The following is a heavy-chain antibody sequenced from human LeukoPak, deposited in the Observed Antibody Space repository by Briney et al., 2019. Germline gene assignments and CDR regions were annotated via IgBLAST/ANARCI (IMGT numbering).Heavy chain of an antibody. Sequence: GGSLRLSCAASGFTFSSYSMNWVRQAPGKGLEWVSYISSSSSTIYYADSVKGRFTISRDNAKNSLYLQMNSLRAEDTAVYYCARSKNDHSNYLPYWGQGTLVTVSS. CDR2: ISSSSSTI. CDR1: GFTFSSYS. V-gene: IGHV3-48*01. J-gene: IGHJ4*02. D-gene: IGHD4-11*01. CDR3: ARSKNDHSNYLPY.